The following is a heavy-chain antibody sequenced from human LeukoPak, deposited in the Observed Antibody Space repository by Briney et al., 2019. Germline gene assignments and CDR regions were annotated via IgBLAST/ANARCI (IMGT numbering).Heavy chain of an antibody. Sequence: GGSLRLSCAASGFTFSSYSMNWVRQAPGKGLEWVSSISGSSSYIYYADSVKGRFTISRDNAKNSLYLQMNSLRAEDTAVYYCARDMYSSGWYGGAAHFDYWGQGTLVTVSS. CDR1: GFTFSSYS. D-gene: IGHD6-19*01. CDR2: ISGSSSYI. V-gene: IGHV3-21*01. CDR3: ARDMYSSGWYGGAAHFDY. J-gene: IGHJ4*02.